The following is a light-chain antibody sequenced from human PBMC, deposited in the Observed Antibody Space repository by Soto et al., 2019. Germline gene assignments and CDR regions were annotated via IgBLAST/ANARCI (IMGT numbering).Light chain of an antibody. CDR2: GAS. V-gene: IGKV3-20*01. J-gene: IGKJ1*01. CDR1: QSVIY. Sequence: EIVLTQSPGTLSLSPGERATLSCRASQSVIYLAWYQQKPGQAPRLLFYGASNRATGIPGRFSGSGSGTDFTLTISRMEPEDSAVYYCHQYGIVPCTFGQGTKVEIK. CDR3: HQYGIVPCT.